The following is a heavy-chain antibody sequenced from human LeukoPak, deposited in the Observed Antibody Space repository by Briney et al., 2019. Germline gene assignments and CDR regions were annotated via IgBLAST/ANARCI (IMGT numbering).Heavy chain of an antibody. J-gene: IGHJ4*02. D-gene: IGHD3-10*01. V-gene: IGHV3-23*01. Sequence: GGSLRLSCAASGFTFSSYAMSWVRQAPGKGLEWVSAICGSGGSTYYADSVKGRFTLSRDNSKNTLYLQMNSLRAEDTAVYYCAAGGSGSYHYWGQGPLVTVSS. CDR2: ICGSGGST. CDR3: AAGGSGSYHY. CDR1: GFTFSSYA.